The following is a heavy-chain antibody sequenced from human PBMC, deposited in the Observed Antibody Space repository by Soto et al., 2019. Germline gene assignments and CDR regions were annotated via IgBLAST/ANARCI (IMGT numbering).Heavy chain of an antibody. CDR3: TRDGDGRMTTNPYYYYGMDV. CDR2: VYYSGGA. J-gene: IGHJ6*02. Sequence: KPLETLSLTCTDPGGSISGTYRSWLLQPPGNALEWLVNVYYSGGAKYNPSVKRRVSISVDTSKNQFSLNLSSVTAADTAVYYCTRDGDGRMTTNPYYYYGMDVWGPGITVTVS. CDR1: GGSISGTY. D-gene: IGHD2-21*02. V-gene: IGHV4-59*01.